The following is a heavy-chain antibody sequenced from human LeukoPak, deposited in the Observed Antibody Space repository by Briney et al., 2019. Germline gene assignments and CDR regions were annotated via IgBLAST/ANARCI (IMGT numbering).Heavy chain of an antibody. J-gene: IGHJ6*03. CDR3: ARDGCYYDSGSGPEPCYNYFMAV. D-gene: IGHD3-3*01. V-gene: IGHV3-48*01. CDR1: RLSFSRFG. Sequence: PGGSLTLSCLASRLSFSRFGFNWVRQAPGKGVEGISYISSSRRGIYYADSVRGRFTVSRENAKNSVFLVMSSLRAEDTAVYYCARDGCYYDSGSGPEPCYNYFMAVWGKGTTVTVSS. CDR2: ISSSRRGI.